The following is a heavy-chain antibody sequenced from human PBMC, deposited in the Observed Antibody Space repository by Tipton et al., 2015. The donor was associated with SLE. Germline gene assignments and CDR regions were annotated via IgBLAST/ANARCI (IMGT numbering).Heavy chain of an antibody. Sequence: RSLRLSCAASGFTFNTYAMHWVRQAPGKGLEWVAVISYDGSNKYYADSVKGRFTISRDNSKNTLYLQMNSLRAEDTAVYYCASSLPYGGLFDYWGQGTLVTVSS. J-gene: IGHJ4*02. CDR3: ASSLPYGGLFDY. CDR1: GFTFNTYA. CDR2: ISYDGSNK. V-gene: IGHV3-30*04. D-gene: IGHD2-2*02.